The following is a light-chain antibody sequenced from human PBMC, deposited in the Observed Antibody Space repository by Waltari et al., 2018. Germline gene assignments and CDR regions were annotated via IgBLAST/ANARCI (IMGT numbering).Light chain of an antibody. J-gene: IGLJ2*01. Sequence: QSVLTQPPSVSGAPGQRVTISCTGSSPNIGAGYDVPWYQHPPGTAPTLLTYDYNNRPSGVPDRFSASKSGTSASLAITGLQAEDEADYYCLSYDRSLRGSVFGGGTKLTVL. CDR3: LSYDRSLRGSV. CDR1: SPNIGAGYD. V-gene: IGLV1-40*01. CDR2: DYN.